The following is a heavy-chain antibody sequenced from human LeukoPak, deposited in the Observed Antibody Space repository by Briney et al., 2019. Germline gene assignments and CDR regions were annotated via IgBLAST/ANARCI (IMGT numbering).Heavy chain of an antibody. D-gene: IGHD2-2*01. J-gene: IGHJ4*02. CDR3: ARGARYCSSTICYYFDY. CDR1: GFSFSNYW. CDR2: IKHDGSEK. Sequence: GGSLRLSCAASGFSFSNYWMSWVRQAPGKGLEWVANIKHDGSEKYYVDSLKGRFTISRDNAKNSLYLQMNSLRAEDTAVYYCARGARYCSSTICYYFDYWGQGTLVTVSS. V-gene: IGHV3-7*04.